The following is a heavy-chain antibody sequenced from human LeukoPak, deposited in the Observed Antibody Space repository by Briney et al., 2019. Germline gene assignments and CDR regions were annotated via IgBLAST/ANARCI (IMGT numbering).Heavy chain of an antibody. D-gene: IGHD6-19*01. CDR2: ISYDGSNK. CDR1: GFTFSSYA. Sequence: PGRSLRLSCAPSGFTFSSYAMHWVRQAPGKGLEWVAVISYDGSNKYYADSVKGRFTISRDNSKNTLYLQMNSLRAEDTAVYYCAKDSYRYSSATNWGQGTLVTVSS. J-gene: IGHJ4*02. CDR3: AKDSYRYSSATN. V-gene: IGHV3-30*18.